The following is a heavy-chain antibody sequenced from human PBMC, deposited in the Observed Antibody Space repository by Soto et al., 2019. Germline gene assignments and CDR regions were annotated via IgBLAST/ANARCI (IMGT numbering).Heavy chain of an antibody. CDR1: GFSLTTSGVG. CDR3: AHSLGEGWFGP. J-gene: IGHJ5*02. D-gene: IGHD3-16*01. CDR2: IYWDDDK. Sequence: QITLKESGPTLVKSTQTLTLTCTFSGFSLTTSGVGVGWIRQPPGKALEWLALIYWDDDKRYSPSLKSRLTITKDTSKNQVVLMMTNMDPVDTATYYCAHSLGEGWFGPWGQGTLVTVSS. V-gene: IGHV2-5*02.